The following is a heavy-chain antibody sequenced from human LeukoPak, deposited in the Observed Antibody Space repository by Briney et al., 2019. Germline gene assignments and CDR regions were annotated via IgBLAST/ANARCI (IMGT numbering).Heavy chain of an antibody. V-gene: IGHV5-51*01. Sequence: GESLKISCKGSGYSFTSYWVGWVRQMPGKGLEWMGIIYPGDSDTRYSPSFQGQVTISADKSISTAYLQWSSLKASDTAMYYCARPLYGSGSYGLEYYFDYWGQGTLVTVSS. CDR2: IYPGDSDT. CDR1: GYSFTSYW. J-gene: IGHJ4*02. D-gene: IGHD3-10*01. CDR3: ARPLYGSGSYGLEYYFDY.